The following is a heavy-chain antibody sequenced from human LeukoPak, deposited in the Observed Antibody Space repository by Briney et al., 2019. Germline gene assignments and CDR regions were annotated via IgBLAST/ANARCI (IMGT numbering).Heavy chain of an antibody. D-gene: IGHD6-19*01. CDR3: ARPAVAGSGSWFDP. CDR2: IIPIFGTA. V-gene: IGHV1-69*13. CDR1: GGTFSSYA. Sequence: SVKVSCKASGGTFSSYAISWVRQAPGQGLEWMGGIIPIFGTANYAQKFQGRVTITAHESTSTAYMELSSLRSEDTAVYYCARPAVAGSGSWFDPWGQGTLVTVSS. J-gene: IGHJ5*02.